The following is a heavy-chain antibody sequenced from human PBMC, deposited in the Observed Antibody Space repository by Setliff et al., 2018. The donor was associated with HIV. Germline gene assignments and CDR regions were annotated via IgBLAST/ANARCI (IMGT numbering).Heavy chain of an antibody. V-gene: IGHV1-18*01. CDR2: ISAYNGNT. J-gene: IGHJ4*02. Sequence: GASVKVSCKASGYTFTSYGISWVRQAPGQGLEWMGWISAYNGNTNYAQKLQGRVNMTTDTSTSTAYMELRSLRSDDTAVYYCARGPPIVVVPASLLTFDYWGQGTLVTVSS. D-gene: IGHD2-2*01. CDR1: GYTFTSYG. CDR3: ARGPPIVVVPASLLTFDY.